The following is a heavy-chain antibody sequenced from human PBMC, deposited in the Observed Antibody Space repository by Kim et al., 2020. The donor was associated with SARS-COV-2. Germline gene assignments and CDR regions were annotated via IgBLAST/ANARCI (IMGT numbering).Heavy chain of an antibody. Sequence: KGRFTISRDNSKNTLYLQMNSLGAEDTAVYYCAKDVVLLWFGEFNYFDYWGQGTLVTVSS. CDR3: AKDVVLLWFGEFNYFDY. V-gene: IGHV3-30*02. D-gene: IGHD3-10*01. J-gene: IGHJ4*02.